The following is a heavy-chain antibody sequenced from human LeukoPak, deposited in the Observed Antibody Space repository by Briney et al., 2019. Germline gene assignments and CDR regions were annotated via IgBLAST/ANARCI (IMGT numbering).Heavy chain of an antibody. CDR3: ATRNDIVVVPAAMEYYYYYGMDV. CDR2: INPNSGGT. V-gene: IGHV1-2*02. CDR1: GYTFTGYY. Sequence: ASVKVSCKASGYTFTGYYMHWVRQAPGQGLEWMGWINPNSGGTNYAQKFQGRVTMTRDTSISTAYMELSRLRSDDTAVYYCATRNDIVVVPAAMEYYYYYGMDVWGQGTTVTVSS. D-gene: IGHD2-2*01. J-gene: IGHJ6*02.